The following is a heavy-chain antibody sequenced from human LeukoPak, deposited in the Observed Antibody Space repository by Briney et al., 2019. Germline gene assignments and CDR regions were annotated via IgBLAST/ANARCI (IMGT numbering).Heavy chain of an antibody. CDR3: ARGDVDPFAFDM. Sequence: SETLSLTCAVYGGSFSGYYWSWIRQPPGKGLEWIGEINHSGSTNYNPSLKSRVITSADTSKNQFSLKLSSVTAADTAVYYCARGDVDPFAFDMWGQGTMVIVSS. CDR1: GGSFSGYY. D-gene: IGHD3-10*02. CDR2: INHSGST. J-gene: IGHJ3*02. V-gene: IGHV4-34*01.